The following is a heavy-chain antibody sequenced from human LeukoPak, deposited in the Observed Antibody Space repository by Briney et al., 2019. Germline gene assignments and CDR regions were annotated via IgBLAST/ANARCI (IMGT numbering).Heavy chain of an antibody. Sequence: PGGSLRLSCAASGFTIDDYAMHWVRQAPGQGLEWVSGISWNSGSIGYADSVKGRFTISRDNAKNSLYLQMNSLRAEDTALYYCAKESYDILTGYSGFDYWGQGTLVTVSS. J-gene: IGHJ4*02. D-gene: IGHD3-9*01. CDR2: ISWNSGSI. CDR1: GFTIDDYA. CDR3: AKESYDILTGYSGFDY. V-gene: IGHV3-9*01.